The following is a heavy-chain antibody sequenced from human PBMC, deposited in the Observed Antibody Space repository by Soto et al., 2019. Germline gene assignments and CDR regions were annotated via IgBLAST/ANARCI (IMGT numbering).Heavy chain of an antibody. D-gene: IGHD6-6*01. CDR1: GYTLTKLS. CDR3: ATDYARGSSFDY. CDR2: FDPEDGET. V-gene: IGHV1-24*01. J-gene: IGHJ4*02. Sequence: GASVKVSCKVSGYTLTKLSMHWVRQTPGKGLEWMGGFDPEDGETIYAQRFQDRVTMTEDTSTDTAYMEVSSLRSEDTAIYYCATDYARGSSFDYWGQGTLVTVSS.